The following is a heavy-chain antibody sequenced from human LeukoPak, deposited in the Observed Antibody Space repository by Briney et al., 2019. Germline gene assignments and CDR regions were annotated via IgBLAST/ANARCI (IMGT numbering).Heavy chain of an antibody. D-gene: IGHD4-17*01. CDR3: ARDRYGDYTYFDY. J-gene: IGHJ4*02. CDR2: IYPRDGST. CDR1: GYTFTSNY. V-gene: IGHV1-46*01. Sequence: ASVKVSCKASGYTFTSNYIHWVRQAPGQGLEWMGMIYPRDGSTSYAQKFQGRVTVTRDTSTSTVHMELSGLRSEDTAVYYCARDRYGDYTYFDYWGQGTLVTVSS.